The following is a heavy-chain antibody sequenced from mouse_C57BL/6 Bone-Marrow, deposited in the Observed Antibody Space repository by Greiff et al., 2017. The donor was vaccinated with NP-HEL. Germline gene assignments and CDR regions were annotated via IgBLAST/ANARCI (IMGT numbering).Heavy chain of an antibody. CDR3: TTRNYSNPFAY. J-gene: IGHJ3*01. Sequence: EVQLQQSGAELVRPGASVKLSCTASGFNIKDDYMHWVKQRPEQGLEWIGWIDPENGDTEYASKFQGKATITADTSSNTAYLQLSSLTSEDTAVYYCTTRNYSNPFAYWGQGTLVTVSA. V-gene: IGHV14-4*01. CDR2: IDPENGDT. CDR1: GFNIKDDY. D-gene: IGHD2-5*01.